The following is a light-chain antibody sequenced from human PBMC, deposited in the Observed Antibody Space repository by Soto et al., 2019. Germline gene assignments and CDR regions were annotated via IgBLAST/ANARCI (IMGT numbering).Light chain of an antibody. CDR3: SARDDSLSGVV. J-gene: IGLJ2*01. CDR1: SSNIGSNH. CDR2: RSD. V-gene: IGLV1-47*01. Sequence: QSVLTQPPSTSGTPGQRVTISCSGSSSNIGSNHVYWYQQFPGMAPKLLMYRSDQRPTGVPDRFSGSNSGTSASLAISGLRSDDEADYYCSARDDSLSGVVFGGGTQLTVL.